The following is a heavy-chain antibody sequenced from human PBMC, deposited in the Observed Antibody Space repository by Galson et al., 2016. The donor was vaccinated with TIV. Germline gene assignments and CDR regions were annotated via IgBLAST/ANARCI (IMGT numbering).Heavy chain of an antibody. CDR3: ARDCTSTTCRIYYYGMDV. J-gene: IGHJ6*02. CDR1: GYSIASGYF. Sequence: SETLSLTCTVSGYSIASGYFWGWIRQPPGKGLEWLGNMHEGGSSYHNPSLKSRLTISVDTSKNQFSLKLRSVTAADSAVYYCARDCTSTTCRIYYYGMDVWGQGTTVTVSS. V-gene: IGHV4-38-2*02. CDR2: MHEGGSS. D-gene: IGHD2-2*01.